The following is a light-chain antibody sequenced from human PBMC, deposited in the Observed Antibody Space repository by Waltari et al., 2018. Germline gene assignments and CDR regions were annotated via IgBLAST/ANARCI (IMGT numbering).Light chain of an antibody. J-gene: IGKJ4*01. V-gene: IGKV3-11*01. CDR2: DAS. CDR1: ESVSTF. CDR3: QQRSSWPLT. Sequence: EIVLTQSPATLSLSPGERATLSCRASESVSTFLAWYQQKPGQAPRLLIYDASNTATGIPARFSGSGSGTDFTLSISSLDPEDFAVYYCQQRSSWPLTFGGGTKVEIK.